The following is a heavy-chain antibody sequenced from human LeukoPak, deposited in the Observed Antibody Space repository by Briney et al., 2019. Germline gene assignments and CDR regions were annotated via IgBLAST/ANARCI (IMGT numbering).Heavy chain of an antibody. D-gene: IGHD6-13*01. CDR3: ARQREPGGYSSS. J-gene: IGHJ4*02. CDR2: FYYSGST. CDR1: GGSISSYY. Sequence: SETLSLTCTVSGGSISSYYWSWIRQPPGKGLEWIGYFYYSGSTNYNPSLKSRVTISVDTSKNQFSLKLSSVTAADTAVYYCARQREPGGYSSSWGQGTLVTVTS. V-gene: IGHV4-59*08.